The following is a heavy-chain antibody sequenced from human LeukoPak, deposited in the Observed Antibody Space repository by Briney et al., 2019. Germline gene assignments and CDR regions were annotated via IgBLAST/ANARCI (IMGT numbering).Heavy chain of an antibody. J-gene: IGHJ6*03. CDR1: GYTFTSYG. Sequence: ASVKVSCKASGYTFTSYGISWVRQAPGQGLEWMGWISAYNGNTNYAQKLQGRVTMTTDTSTSTAYMELRRLRSDDTAVYYCARDLADYYYDSSGYYSHFYYYYYMDVWGKGTTVTVSS. CDR3: ARDLADYYYDSSGYYSHFYYYYYMDV. D-gene: IGHD3-22*01. CDR2: ISAYNGNT. V-gene: IGHV1-18*01.